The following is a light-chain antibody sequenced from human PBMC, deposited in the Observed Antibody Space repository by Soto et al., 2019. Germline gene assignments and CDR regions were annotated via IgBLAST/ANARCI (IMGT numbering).Light chain of an antibody. J-gene: IGKJ1*01. CDR3: QQYHTYWT. CDR2: DAS. Sequence: DFQMTESPSTLSASVGDRSTITCQDSQNIRSRWAWFQQKPGKAPKRLNYDASSLESGVPQRLSGSGSGTEFTLTISSLQTDDFSTYYCQQYHTYWTFGQGTKVDIK. V-gene: IGKV1-5*01. CDR1: QNIRSR.